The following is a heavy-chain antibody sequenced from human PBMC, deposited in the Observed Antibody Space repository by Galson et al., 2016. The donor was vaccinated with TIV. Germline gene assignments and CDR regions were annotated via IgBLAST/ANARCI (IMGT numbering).Heavy chain of an antibody. CDR2: INAGNGNT. J-gene: IGHJ3*02. V-gene: IGHV1-3*01. D-gene: IGHD3-22*01. Sequence: SVKVSCKASGYTFTNYVMRWVRQAPGQRLEWMGWINAGNGNTNYAQKFQGRVTITTDTSASTAYMELSSLRSEDTAVYYCARADTTNFSDTSGDYYGDAFDIWGQGTTVTVSS. CDR3: ARADTTNFSDTSGDYYGDAFDI. CDR1: GYTFTNYV.